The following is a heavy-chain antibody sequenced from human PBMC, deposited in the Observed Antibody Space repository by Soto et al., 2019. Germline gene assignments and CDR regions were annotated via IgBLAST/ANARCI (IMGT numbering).Heavy chain of an antibody. CDR1: GGTFSSYA. Sequence: QVQLVQSGAEVKKPGSSVKVSCKASGGTFSSYAISWVRQAPGQGLEWMGGIIPIFGTANYAQKFQGRVMITADKSTSTAYMELSSLRSEDTAVYYCARDYDFWSGYSSGYWGQGTLVTVSS. D-gene: IGHD3-3*01. V-gene: IGHV1-69*06. J-gene: IGHJ4*02. CDR3: ARDYDFWSGYSSGY. CDR2: IIPIFGTA.